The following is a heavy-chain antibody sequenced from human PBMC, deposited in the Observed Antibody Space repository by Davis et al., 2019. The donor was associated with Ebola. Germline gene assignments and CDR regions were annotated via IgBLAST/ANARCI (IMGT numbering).Heavy chain of an antibody. Sequence: ASVKVSCKASGYTFTTYGISWVRQAPGQGLEWMGWISAYNGNTNYAQKLQGRVTMTTDASTSTAYMELRSLRSDDTAVYYCARDDVQLWFRGRYYYGMDVWGQGTTVTVSS. CDR2: ISAYNGNT. V-gene: IGHV1-18*01. D-gene: IGHD5-18*01. CDR1: GYTFTTYG. J-gene: IGHJ6*02. CDR3: ARDDVQLWFRGRYYYGMDV.